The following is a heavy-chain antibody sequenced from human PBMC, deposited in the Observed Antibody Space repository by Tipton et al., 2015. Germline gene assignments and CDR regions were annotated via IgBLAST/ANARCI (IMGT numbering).Heavy chain of an antibody. D-gene: IGHD3-10*01. CDR1: GFTFSTYG. CDR3: ARGNYYGSGTYSN. CDR2: ISYDGSNK. V-gene: IGHV3-30*03. J-gene: IGHJ4*02. Sequence: SLRLSCAASGFTFSTYGMHWVRQAPGKGLEWVAVISYDGSNKYYADSVKGRFTISRDNSNDTLYLQMNSLRPEDTAVYYCARGNYYGSGTYSNWGQGTRVTVSS.